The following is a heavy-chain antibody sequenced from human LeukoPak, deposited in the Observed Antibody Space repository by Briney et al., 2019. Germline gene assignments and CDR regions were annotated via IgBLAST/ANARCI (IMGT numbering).Heavy chain of an antibody. V-gene: IGHV3-21*01. CDR3: AREGTAAAGTLSY. CDR1: GFTFSSYS. Sequence: PGGSLRLSCAASGFTFSSYSMNWVRQAPGKGLEWVSSISSSSSYIYYADSVKGRFTISRDNAKNSLYLQMNSLRAEDTAVYYCAREGTAAAGTLSYWGQGTLVTVSS. CDR2: ISSSSSYI. D-gene: IGHD6-13*01. J-gene: IGHJ4*02.